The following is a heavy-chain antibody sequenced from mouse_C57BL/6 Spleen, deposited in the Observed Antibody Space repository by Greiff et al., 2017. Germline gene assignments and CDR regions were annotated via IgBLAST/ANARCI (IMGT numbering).Heavy chain of an antibody. CDR3: ARRDGYYGVDY. D-gene: IGHD2-3*01. CDR2: IDPSASYT. J-gene: IGHJ2*01. Sequence: QVQLQQPGAELVMPGASVKLSCKASGYTFTSYWMHWVKQRPGQGLEWIGEIDPSASYTNYNQKFKGKSTLTVDKSSSTAYMQLSSLTSEDSAVYYCARRDGYYGVDYWGQGTTLTVSS. CDR1: GYTFTSYW. V-gene: IGHV1-69*01.